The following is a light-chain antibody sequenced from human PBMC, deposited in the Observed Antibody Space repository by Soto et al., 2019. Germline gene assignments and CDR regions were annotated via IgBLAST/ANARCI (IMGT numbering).Light chain of an antibody. CDR1: QSISYY. CDR2: AAS. Sequence: DIQLTQSPSSLSASVGDRVNITCRASQSISYYLNWYQQEPGKAPKLLIYAASSLQSGVPSRFSGSGSGADFTLTFSGLQPEDVAIYYCQQSYDTPPVTFGQGTRLEIK. V-gene: IGKV1-39*01. CDR3: QQSYDTPPVT. J-gene: IGKJ5*01.